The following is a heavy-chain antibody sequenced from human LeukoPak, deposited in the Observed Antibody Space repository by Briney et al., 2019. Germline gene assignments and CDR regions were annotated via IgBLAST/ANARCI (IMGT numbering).Heavy chain of an antibody. J-gene: IGHJ5*02. CDR3: ASRGGYSTTSCYNWFDP. Sequence: SETLSLTCTASGDSISSRSYYWGWIRQPPGKGLEWIGSIYYSGSTYYNPSLKSPVTISVDTSKTQFSLKLSSVTAADTAVYYRASRGGYSTTSCYNWFDPWGQGTLVAVSS. D-gene: IGHD2-2*01. CDR1: GDSISSRSYY. V-gene: IGHV4-39*07. CDR2: IYYSGST.